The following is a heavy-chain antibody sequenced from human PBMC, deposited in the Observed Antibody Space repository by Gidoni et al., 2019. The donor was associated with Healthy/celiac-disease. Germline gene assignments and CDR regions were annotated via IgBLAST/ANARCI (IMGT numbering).Heavy chain of an antibody. CDR2: IYHSGST. V-gene: IGHV4-30-2*01. Sequence: QLQLQESGSGLVKPSKTLSLTCAVSGGSISSGGYSWSWIRQPPGKGLEWIGYIYHSGSTYYNPSLKSRVTISVDRSKNQFSLKLSSVTAADTAVYYCASALGGPADVWGQGTTVTVSS. CDR1: GGSISSGGYS. J-gene: IGHJ6*02. CDR3: ASALGGPADV.